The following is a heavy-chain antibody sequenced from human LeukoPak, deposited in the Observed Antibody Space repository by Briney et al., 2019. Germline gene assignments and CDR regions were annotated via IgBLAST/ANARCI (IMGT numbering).Heavy chain of an antibody. J-gene: IGHJ4*02. Sequence: PGGSLRLSCVASGFPFSSYWMTWVRQAPGKGLEWVANIKQDGSKKSYVDSVKGRFAISRNNAKNTLYLQMNSLRAEDTAVYYCARTMTGAFFDYWGQGALVTVSS. D-gene: IGHD3-9*01. CDR3: ARTMTGAFFDY. V-gene: IGHV3-7*01. CDR1: GFPFSSYW. CDR2: IKQDGSKK.